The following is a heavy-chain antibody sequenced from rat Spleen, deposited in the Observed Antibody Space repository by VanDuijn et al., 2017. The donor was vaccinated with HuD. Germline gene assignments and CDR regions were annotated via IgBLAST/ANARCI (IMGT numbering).Heavy chain of an antibody. Sequence: QVQLRETGPGLVQPTQTLSITCSVSGFSLPSYYMQWVRQTPGKGLEWRGFLRSGGSTEYNSELKSRLSISRDTSKKQVVLKMNSLKIEDTGMYYGARRDNNNWYFDFWGPGTMVTVAS. D-gene: IGHD1-10*01. CDR1: GFSLPSYY. V-gene: IGHV2-65*01. CDR2: LRSGGST. J-gene: IGHJ1*01. CDR3: ARRDNNNWYFDF.